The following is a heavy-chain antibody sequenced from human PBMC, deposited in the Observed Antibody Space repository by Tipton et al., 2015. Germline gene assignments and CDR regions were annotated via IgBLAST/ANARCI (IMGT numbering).Heavy chain of an antibody. D-gene: IGHD2-2*02. CDR1: GGTNYY. CDR2: ISDSGST. Sequence: TLSLTCTVSGGTNYYWSWIRQPPGKGLEWIGYISDSGSTNYNPSLKSRLTISVDTSKNHFSLRLNSVTAADTAVYFCARAGYCTSTSCHKAEFPFDYWGQGTLVTVSS. CDR3: ARAGYCTSTSCHKAEFPFDY. V-gene: IGHV4-59*01. J-gene: IGHJ4*02.